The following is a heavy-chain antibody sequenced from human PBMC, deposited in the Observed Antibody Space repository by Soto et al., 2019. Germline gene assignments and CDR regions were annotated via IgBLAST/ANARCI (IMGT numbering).Heavy chain of an antibody. Sequence: GASVKVSCKASGFTFTSSAVQWVRQARGQRLEWIGWIVVGSGNTNYAQKFQERVTITRDMSTSTAYMELSSLRSEDTAVYYCAAGLYLKYSGNDESWFDPWGQGTLVTVSS. D-gene: IGHD1-26*01. CDR2: IVVGSGNT. CDR1: GFTFTSSA. J-gene: IGHJ5*02. V-gene: IGHV1-58*01. CDR3: AAGLYLKYSGNDESWFDP.